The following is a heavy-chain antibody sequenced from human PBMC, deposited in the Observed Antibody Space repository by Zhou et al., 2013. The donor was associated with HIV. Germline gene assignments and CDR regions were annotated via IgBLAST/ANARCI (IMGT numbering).Heavy chain of an antibody. J-gene: IGHJ6*03. CDR1: GYTFTTYG. Sequence: QVQLVQSGAEVKRPGASVRVSCQASGYTFTTYGISWVRQAPGQGLEWMGWISPYNGNTNYAQKLHGRVTMTTDTSTSTAYMELRSLRSDDTAVYYCAKTIHYDFWSGLGLHYYYHMDVWGKGTTVTVSS. D-gene: IGHD3-3*01. V-gene: IGHV1-18*01. CDR3: AKTIHYDFWSGLGLHYYYHMDV. CDR2: ISPYNGNT.